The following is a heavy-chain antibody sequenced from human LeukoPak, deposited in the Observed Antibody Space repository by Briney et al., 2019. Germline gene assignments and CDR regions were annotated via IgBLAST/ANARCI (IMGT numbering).Heavy chain of an antibody. J-gene: IGHJ4*02. CDR3: AKDESVVGVNYFAS. CDR2: IYYSGST. CDR1: GGSISSYY. D-gene: IGHD3-10*01. Sequence: SETLSLTCTVSGGSISSYYWSWIRQPPGKGLEWIGYIYYSGSTNYNPSLKSRVTISVDTSKNQFSLKLSSVTAADTALYYCAKDESVVGVNYFASWGEGTLVTVSS. V-gene: IGHV4-59*12.